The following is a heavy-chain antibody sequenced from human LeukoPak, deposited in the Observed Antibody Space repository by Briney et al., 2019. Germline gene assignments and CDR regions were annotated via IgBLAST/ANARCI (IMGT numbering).Heavy chain of an antibody. D-gene: IGHD2-2*01. V-gene: IGHV3-23*01. CDR2: IIGNGGRST. Sequence: QAAGSLRLSCAASGFTFNDYAMTWVRQAPGKGLEWVSSIIGNGGRSTYYADSVEGRFTISRDIYRNILSLQMNSLRAEDTAVYYCARARCSTISCAPNWFDPWGRGTLVIVSS. J-gene: IGHJ5*02. CDR3: ARARCSTISCAPNWFDP. CDR1: GFTFNDYA.